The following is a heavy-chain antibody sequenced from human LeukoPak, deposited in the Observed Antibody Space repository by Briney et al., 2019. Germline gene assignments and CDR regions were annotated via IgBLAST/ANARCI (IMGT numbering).Heavy chain of an antibody. CDR2: ISGSGGST. CDR1: GFTFSSYG. CDR3: ARGRQQLANPNYYFDY. Sequence: GGTLRLSCAASGFTFSSYGMSWVRQAPGKGLEWVSAISGSGGSTYYADSVKGRFTISRDNAKNSLYLQMNSLRAEDTALYYCARGRQQLANPNYYFDYWGQGTLVTVSS. D-gene: IGHD6-13*01. J-gene: IGHJ4*02. V-gene: IGHV3-23*01.